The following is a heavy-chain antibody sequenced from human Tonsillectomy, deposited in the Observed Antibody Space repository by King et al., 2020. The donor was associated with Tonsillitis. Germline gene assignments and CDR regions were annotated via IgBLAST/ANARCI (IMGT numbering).Heavy chain of an antibody. J-gene: IGHJ4*01. V-gene: IGHV6-1*01. Sequence: VQLQQSGPGLVKPSQTLSLTCAISGDSVSTKSAAWTWIRQSPSRGLEWLGRTYYRSQWHSDYADSVKGRITFNPDTSRNLLSLHLNSVTPEDTAVYFCARGQYGSGLTQYFDYWGQGTRVTVSS. CDR1: GDSVSTKSAA. CDR3: ARGQYGSGLTQYFDY. D-gene: IGHD5-18*01. CDR2: TYYRSQWHS.